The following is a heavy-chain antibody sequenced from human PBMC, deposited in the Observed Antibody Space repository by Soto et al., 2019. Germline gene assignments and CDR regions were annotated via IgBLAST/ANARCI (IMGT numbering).Heavy chain of an antibody. CDR3: ARDQRRYCSGGSCYPVVWFDP. J-gene: IGHJ5*02. CDR1: GYTFTSYG. Sequence: GASVKVSCKASGYTFTSYGISWVRQAPGQGLEWMGWISAYNGNTNYAQKLQGRVTMTTDTSTSTAYMELRSLRSDDTAVYYCARDQRRYCSGGSCYPVVWFDPWGQGTLVTVSS. V-gene: IGHV1-18*01. CDR2: ISAYNGNT. D-gene: IGHD2-15*01.